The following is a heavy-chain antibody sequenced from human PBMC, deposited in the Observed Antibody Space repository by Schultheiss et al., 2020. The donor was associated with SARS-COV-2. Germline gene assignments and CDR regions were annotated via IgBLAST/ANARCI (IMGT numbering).Heavy chain of an antibody. D-gene: IGHD3-3*01. CDR1: GYSLSDLS. V-gene: IGHV1-2*04. Sequence: ASVKVSCKVSGYSLSDLSMNWVRQAPGKGLEWVGWINPNSGGTNYAQKFQGWVTMTRDTSIITAYMEMKNLRSGDTAVYYCARVEWLLYTDYFHPMDVWGQGTTVTVSS. CDR3: ARVEWLLYTDYFHPMDV. CDR2: INPNSGGT. J-gene: IGHJ6*02.